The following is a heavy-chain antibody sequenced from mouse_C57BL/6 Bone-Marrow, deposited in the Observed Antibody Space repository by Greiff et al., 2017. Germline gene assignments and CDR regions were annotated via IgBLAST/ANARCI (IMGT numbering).Heavy chain of an antibody. CDR2: ISDGGSYT. Sequence: EVLLVESGGGLVKPGGSLKLSCAASGFTFSSYALSWVRQTPEKRLEWVATISDGGSYTYYPDNVKGRFTISRDTAKNNLYLQMSHLKSEDRAMYYCAREDYYEGFAYWGQGTLVTVSA. V-gene: IGHV5-4*01. J-gene: IGHJ3*01. CDR3: AREDYYEGFAY. D-gene: IGHD2-4*01. CDR1: GFTFSSYA.